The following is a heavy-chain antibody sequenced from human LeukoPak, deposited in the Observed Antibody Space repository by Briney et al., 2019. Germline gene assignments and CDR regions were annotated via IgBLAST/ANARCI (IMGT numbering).Heavy chain of an antibody. V-gene: IGHV3-48*03. D-gene: IGHD3-16*01. CDR3: ARDARDLYYFDY. CDR2: ISNSGSTI. Sequence: GGSLRLSCAASGFTFSSYEMNWVRQAPGKGLEWVSYISNSGSTIYYADSVKGRFTISRDNAKNSLYLQMNSLRAEDTAVYYCARDARDLYYFDYWGQGTLVTVSS. J-gene: IGHJ4*02. CDR1: GFTFSSYE.